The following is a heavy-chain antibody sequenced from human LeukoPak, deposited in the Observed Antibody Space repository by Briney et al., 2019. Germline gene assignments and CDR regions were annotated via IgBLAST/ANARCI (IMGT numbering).Heavy chain of an antibody. CDR2: ISWNSGSI. CDR3: ARRVNWFDP. Sequence: PGGSLRLSCAVSGFTFDDYAMHWVRQAPGKGLEWVSGISWNSGSIGYADSVKGRFTISRDNAKNSLYLQMNSLRAEDTAVYYCARRVNWFDPWGRGTLVTVSS. V-gene: IGHV3-9*01. CDR1: GFTFDDYA. J-gene: IGHJ5*02. D-gene: IGHD3-22*01.